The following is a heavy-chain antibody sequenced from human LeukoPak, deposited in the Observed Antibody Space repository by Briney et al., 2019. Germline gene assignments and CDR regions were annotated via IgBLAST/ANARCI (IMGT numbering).Heavy chain of an antibody. V-gene: IGHV4-30-2*01. CDR1: GGSISSGGYS. Sequence: TSETLSLTCAVSGGSISSGGYSWGWIRQPPGKGLEWIGYIYHSGSTYYNPSLKSRVTISVDRSKNQISLKLSSVTAADTAVYYCARDARRGRFDPWGQGTLVTVSS. CDR3: ARDARRGRFDP. J-gene: IGHJ5*02. CDR2: IYHSGST. D-gene: IGHD3-16*01.